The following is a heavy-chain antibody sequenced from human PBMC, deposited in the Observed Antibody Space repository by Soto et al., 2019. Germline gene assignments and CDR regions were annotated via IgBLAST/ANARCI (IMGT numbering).Heavy chain of an antibody. CDR1: GGSITAYP. D-gene: IGHD2-15*01. CDR3: AIDMHPRSPHSFDS. V-gene: IGHV4-59*01. J-gene: IGHJ5*01. Sequence: SETLSLNWFVCGGSITAYPWSWIRQFPGKGLEWIAYTSSTGNTNYNPSLHSRVTISMDKSQNQLSLKLTSMTAADTAVYYFAIDMHPRSPHSFDSSGQATLLNVSS. CDR2: TSSTGNT.